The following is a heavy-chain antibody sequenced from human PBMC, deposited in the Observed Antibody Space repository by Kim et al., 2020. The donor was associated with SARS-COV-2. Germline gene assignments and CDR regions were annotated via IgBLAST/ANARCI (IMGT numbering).Heavy chain of an antibody. J-gene: IGHJ4*02. CDR3: ARLSLRYFDWPPSYFDY. V-gene: IGHV3-11*03. D-gene: IGHD3-9*01. Sequence: SLKGRFTVSRDNAKNSLYLQMYSLRAEDTAVYFCARLSLRYFDWPPSYFDYWGQGTLVTVSS.